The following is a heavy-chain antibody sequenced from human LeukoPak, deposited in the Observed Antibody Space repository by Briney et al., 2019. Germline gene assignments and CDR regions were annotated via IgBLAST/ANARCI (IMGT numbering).Heavy chain of an antibody. D-gene: IGHD3-10*01. J-gene: IGHJ6*03. CDR1: GYTFTSYG. CDR2: ISAYNGNT. V-gene: IGHV1-18*01. Sequence: GASVKVSCKASGYTFTSYGISWVRQAPGQGLEWMGWISAYNGNTNYAQKLQGRVTMTTDTSTSTAYMELRSLRSDDTAVYYCARDRPYYYAPNYYYYYMDVWGKGTTVTISS. CDR3: ARDRPYYYAPNYYYYYMDV.